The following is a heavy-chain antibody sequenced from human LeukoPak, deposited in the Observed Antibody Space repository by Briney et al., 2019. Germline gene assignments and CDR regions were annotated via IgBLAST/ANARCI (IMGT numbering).Heavy chain of an antibody. Sequence: PSETLSLTCTVSGVSITSYKWSWLRQSPGKGLEWIGFISTSGRTDYNPSLTSRVSMSVDTSKSQVPLRLNSVTAEDTAVYYCATSYDNKIVPYDCWGQGILVTVSS. V-gene: IGHV4-4*09. CDR2: ISTSGRT. CDR1: GVSITSYK. J-gene: IGHJ4*02. CDR3: ATSYDNKIVPYDC. D-gene: IGHD3-9*01.